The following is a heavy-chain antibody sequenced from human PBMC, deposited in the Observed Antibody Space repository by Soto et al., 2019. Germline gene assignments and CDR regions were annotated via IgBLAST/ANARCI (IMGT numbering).Heavy chain of an antibody. V-gene: IGHV2-70*11. CDR2: IDWDDDK. Sequence: SGPTLVNPTQTLTLTCTFSGFSLSTSGMCVSWIRQPPGKALEWLARIDWDDDKYYSTSLKTRLTISKDTSKNQVVLTMTNMDPVDTATYYCARTILGYCSGGSCYTFDYWGQGTLVTV. CDR3: ARTILGYCSGGSCYTFDY. D-gene: IGHD2-15*01. CDR1: GFSLSTSGMC. J-gene: IGHJ4*02.